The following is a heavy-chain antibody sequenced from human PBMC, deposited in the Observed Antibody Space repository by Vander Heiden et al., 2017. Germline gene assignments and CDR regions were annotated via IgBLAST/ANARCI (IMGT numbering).Heavy chain of an antibody. V-gene: IGHV3-73*02. CDR3: TSSDVDTAMPGDY. D-gene: IGHD5-18*01. J-gene: IGHJ4*02. CDR1: GFTFSGSA. Sequence: EVQLVESGGGLVQPGGSLKLSCAGSGFTFSGSAMHWVRQASGKGLGWVGRIRSKANSYATAYAASVKGRFTISRDDSKNTAYLQMNSLKTEDTAVYYCTSSDVDTAMPGDYWGQGTLVTVSS. CDR2: IRSKANSYAT.